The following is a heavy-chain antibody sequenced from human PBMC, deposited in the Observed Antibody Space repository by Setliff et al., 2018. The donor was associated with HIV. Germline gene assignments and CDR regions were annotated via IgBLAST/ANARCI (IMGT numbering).Heavy chain of an antibody. CDR2: IGESGSNT. Sequence: PGESLKISCAASGFTFSSFSMNWVRQAPGKGLEWISTIGESGSNTYFADSVKGRFTVSRDNSKNMLYLQLNSLRVEDTAVYYCTKNFFGGRWDWGQGTLVTVSS. CDR1: GFTFSSFS. V-gene: IGHV3-23*01. CDR3: TKNFFGGRWD. J-gene: IGHJ4*02. D-gene: IGHD1-26*01.